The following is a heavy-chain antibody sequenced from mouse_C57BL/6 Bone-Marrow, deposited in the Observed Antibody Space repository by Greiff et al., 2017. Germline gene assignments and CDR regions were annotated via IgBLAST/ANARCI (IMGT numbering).Heavy chain of an antibody. Sequence: VQLQQSGAELVKPGASVKLSCTASGFNIKDYYMHWVKQRIEQGLEWIGRFDPEDGETKYAPKFQGKATITADTSSNTAYMQLGSLTSEDTAVYYCALITAVVAPDEDYWGQGTTLTVSS. D-gene: IGHD1-1*01. CDR2: FDPEDGET. CDR3: ALITAVVAPDEDY. J-gene: IGHJ2*01. CDR1: GFNIKDYY. V-gene: IGHV14-2*01.